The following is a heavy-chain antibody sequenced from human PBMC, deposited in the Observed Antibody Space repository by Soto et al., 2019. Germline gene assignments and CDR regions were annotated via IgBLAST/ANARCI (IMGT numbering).Heavy chain of an antibody. CDR3: AKDPKNQYSSSWYVAWFDP. V-gene: IGHV3-23*01. Sequence: PGGSLRLSCAASGFTFSSYAMSGVRQATGKGLEWVSAICGTAGSPYYADSVKRLFTISRDNSKNTLYLQMNSLRAEDTAVYHCAKDPKNQYSSSWYVAWFDPLGQGTLVTVSS. CDR2: ICGTAGSP. CDR1: GFTFSSYA. J-gene: IGHJ5*02. D-gene: IGHD6-13*01.